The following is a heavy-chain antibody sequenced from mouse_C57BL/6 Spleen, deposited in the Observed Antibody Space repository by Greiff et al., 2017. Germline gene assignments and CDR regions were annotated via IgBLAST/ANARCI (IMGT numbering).Heavy chain of an antibody. V-gene: IGHV5-4*03. Sequence: EVKLVESGGGLVKPGGSLKLSCAASGFTFSSYAMSWVRQTPEKRLEWVATISDGGSYTYYPDNVKGRFTISRDKAKNNLYLQMSHLKSEDTAIYYCARGRDSSGARAMDDWGQGTSGTVSS. CDR3: ARGRDSSGARAMDD. D-gene: IGHD3-2*02. J-gene: IGHJ4*01. CDR2: ISDGGSYT. CDR1: GFTFSSYA.